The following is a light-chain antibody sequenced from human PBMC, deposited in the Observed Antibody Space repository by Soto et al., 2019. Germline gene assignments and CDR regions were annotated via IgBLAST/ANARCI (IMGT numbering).Light chain of an antibody. CDR2: EVT. V-gene: IGLV2-14*01. Sequence: QSALTQPASVSGSPGQSITISCTGTISDVGGYNSVSWYQQHPGKAPKLVIYEVTNRPSGISNRFSGSKSGNTASLTISGLQAEDEADYYCSSYTSSSPRVFGTGTKVTVL. CDR3: SSYTSSSPRV. CDR1: ISDVGGYNS. J-gene: IGLJ1*01.